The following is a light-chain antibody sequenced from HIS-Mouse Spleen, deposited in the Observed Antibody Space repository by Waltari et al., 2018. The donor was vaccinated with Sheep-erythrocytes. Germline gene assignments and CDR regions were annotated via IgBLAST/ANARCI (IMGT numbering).Light chain of an antibody. Sequence: QSALTQPRSVSGSPGQSVTISCTGTSSDVGGYNYVSWYQQHPGKAPKLMIYDVSKRPSGAPAGFSGSKSGNTASLTISGLQAEDEADYYCCSYAGSYNHVFATGTKVTVL. CDR1: SSDVGGYNY. V-gene: IGLV2-11*01. CDR3: CSYAGSYNHV. J-gene: IGLJ1*01. CDR2: DVS.